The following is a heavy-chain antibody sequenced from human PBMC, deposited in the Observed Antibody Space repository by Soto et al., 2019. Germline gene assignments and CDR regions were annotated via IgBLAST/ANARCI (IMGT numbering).Heavy chain of an antibody. Sequence: PGGSLRLSCAATGITFSSYTMYWVRQAPDKGLQWVAGIWYDGSRKYYVDSVEGRFTISRDNSKNTLYLQMNSLRAEDTAVYYCASFGVAAARGYYYGMDVWGQGTTVTVSS. D-gene: IGHD6-13*01. CDR3: ASFGVAAARGYYYGMDV. J-gene: IGHJ6*02. CDR2: IWYDGSRK. CDR1: GITFSSYT. V-gene: IGHV3-33*01.